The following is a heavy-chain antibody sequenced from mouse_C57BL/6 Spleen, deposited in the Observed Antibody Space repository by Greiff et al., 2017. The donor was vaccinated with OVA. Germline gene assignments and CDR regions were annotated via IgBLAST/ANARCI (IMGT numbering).Heavy chain of an antibody. V-gene: IGHV6-6*01. Sequence: EVKVEESGGGLVQPGGSMKLSCAASGFTFSDAWMDWVRQSPEKGLEWVAEIRNKANNHATYYAESVKGRFTISRDDSKSSVYLQMNSLRAEDTGIYYCTRGTMITYFDYWGQGTTLTVAS. J-gene: IGHJ2*01. CDR2: IRNKANNHAT. D-gene: IGHD2-4*01. CDR1: GFTFSDAW. CDR3: TRGTMITYFDY.